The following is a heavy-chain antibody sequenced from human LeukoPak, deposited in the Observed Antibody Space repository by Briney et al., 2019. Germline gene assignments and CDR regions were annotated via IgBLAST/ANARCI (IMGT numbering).Heavy chain of an antibody. CDR1: GFTFSSYK. D-gene: IGHD3-22*01. Sequence: PGGSLRLSCAASGFTFSSYKMNWVRQVPGKGLEWVSYISGSGSTIYYADSVKGRFTISRDNAKNSLYLQMNSLRAEDTAVYYCARDYYDNSGRFDYWGQGTLVTVSS. CDR2: ISGSGSTI. V-gene: IGHV3-48*03. CDR3: ARDYYDNSGRFDY. J-gene: IGHJ4*02.